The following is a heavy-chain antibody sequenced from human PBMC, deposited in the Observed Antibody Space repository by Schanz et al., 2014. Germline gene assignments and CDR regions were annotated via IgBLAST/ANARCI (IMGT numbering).Heavy chain of an antibody. J-gene: IGHJ3*02. CDR3: AKSDAFDI. CDR1: GFTFSTDA. V-gene: IGHV3-21*01. Sequence: EVQLLESGGGLVQPGGSLRLSCAASGFTFSTDAMSWVRQAPGKGLEWVSSISYGTSYIYYAESVKGRFTISRDNAKNSLYLQMNSLRAEDTAVYYCAKSDAFDIWGQGTLVTVSS. CDR2: ISYGTSYI.